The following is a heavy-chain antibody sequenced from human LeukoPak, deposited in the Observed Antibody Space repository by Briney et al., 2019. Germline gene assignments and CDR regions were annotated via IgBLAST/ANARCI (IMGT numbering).Heavy chain of an antibody. D-gene: IGHD1-26*01. CDR1: GGSISSGSYY. Sequence: SETLSLTCTVSGGSISSGSYYWSWIRQPAGKGLEWIGRIYTSGSTNYNPPLKSRVTISVDTSKNQFSLKLSSVTAADTAVYYCARSQVGSYDLYYYYYYMDVWGKGTTVTISS. CDR3: ARSQVGSYDLYYYYYYMDV. V-gene: IGHV4-61*02. J-gene: IGHJ6*03. CDR2: IYTSGST.